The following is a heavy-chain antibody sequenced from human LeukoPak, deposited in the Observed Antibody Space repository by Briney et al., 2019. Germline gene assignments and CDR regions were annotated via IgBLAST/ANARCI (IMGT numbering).Heavy chain of an antibody. CDR2: ISDSGSLT. CDR3: AKDARRTNGWYFFDY. J-gene: IGHJ4*02. Sequence: GGSLRLSCAASGFAFSRLAMGWGRQAPGKGLEWVSVISDSGSLTYYADSVKGRFTISRDNSKNMLFLQMNGLRAEDTAVYYCAKDARRTNGWYFFDYWGQGTPVTVSS. D-gene: IGHD6-19*01. V-gene: IGHV3-23*01. CDR1: GFAFSRLA.